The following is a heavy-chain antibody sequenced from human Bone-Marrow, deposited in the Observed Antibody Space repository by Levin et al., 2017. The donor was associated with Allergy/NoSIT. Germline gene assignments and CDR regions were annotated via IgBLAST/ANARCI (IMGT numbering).Heavy chain of an antibody. J-gene: IGHJ4*02. Sequence: AGGSLRLSCAASGFTFRSYAMSWVRQAPGRGLEWVSTMSNTGGTTYYADSVKGRFTISRDNSKDTLYLQMNNLGAEDTAVYYCAKRGIDAPGTGRYYFDYWGQGTLVTVSS. CDR3: AKRGIDAPGTGRYYFDY. CDR2: MSNTGGTT. D-gene: IGHD6-13*01. V-gene: IGHV3-23*01. CDR1: GFTFRSYA.